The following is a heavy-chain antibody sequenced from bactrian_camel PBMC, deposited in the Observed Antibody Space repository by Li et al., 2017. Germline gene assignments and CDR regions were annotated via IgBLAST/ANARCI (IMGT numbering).Heavy chain of an antibody. Sequence: HVQLVESGGDLVRPGGSLRLSCAASGFTFSRHTMSWVRQAPGKGLEWVASINSNGTWTNYTDSVKGRFTISRDNAKNTVYLEMNNLKSEDTALYYCATGFNWHEKWGQGTQVTVS. D-gene: IGHD1*01. V-gene: IGHV3-2*01. CDR1: GFTFSRHT. CDR2: INSNGTWT. CDR3: ATGFNWHEK. J-gene: IGHJ4*01.